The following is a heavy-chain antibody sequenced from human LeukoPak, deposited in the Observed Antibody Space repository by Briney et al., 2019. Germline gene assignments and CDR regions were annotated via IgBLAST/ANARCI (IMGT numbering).Heavy chain of an antibody. CDR3: ARLIAADNYFDY. CDR1: GGSISSGSYY. V-gene: IGHV4-61*02. D-gene: IGHD6-13*01. CDR2: IYTSGST. Sequence: PSQTLSLTCTVSGGSISSGSYYWSWIRQPAGKGLEWIGRIYTSGSTNYNPSFKSRVTISVDTSKNQFSLKLSSVTAADTAVYYCARLIAADNYFDYWGQGTLVTVSS. J-gene: IGHJ4*02.